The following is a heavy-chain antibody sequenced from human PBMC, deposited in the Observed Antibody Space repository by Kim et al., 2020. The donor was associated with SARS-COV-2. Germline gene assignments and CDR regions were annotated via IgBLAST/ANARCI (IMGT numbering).Heavy chain of an antibody. V-gene: IGHV4-31*02. J-gene: IGHJ4*02. CDR3: ARGTSSGWYYFDY. Sequence: YNPSLKSRVTISVDTSKNQFSLKLSSVTAADTAVYYCARGTSSGWYYFDYWGQGTLVTVSS. D-gene: IGHD6-19*01.